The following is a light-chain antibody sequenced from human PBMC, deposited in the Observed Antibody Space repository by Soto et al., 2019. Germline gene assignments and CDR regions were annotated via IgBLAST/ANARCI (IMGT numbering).Light chain of an antibody. CDR3: QQYHNWPPKYT. V-gene: IGKV3-15*01. J-gene: IGKJ2*01. CDR1: QSVASN. CDR2: GAS. Sequence: EIVMTQSPASLSVSPGDGATLSCRASQSVASNVAWYQQKPGQGPRLLIHGASTRAVGVPARFSGSGSGTDFTLIISRLQSEDFAVYYCQQYHNWPPKYTFGQGTKQQSK.